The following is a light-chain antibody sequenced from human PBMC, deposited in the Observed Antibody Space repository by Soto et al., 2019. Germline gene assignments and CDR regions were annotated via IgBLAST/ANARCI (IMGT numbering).Light chain of an antibody. CDR3: QQFGSSPGFT. V-gene: IGKV3-20*01. CDR1: QSINSRY. Sequence: EIVLTQSPGTLSLSPGERATLSCRASQSINSRYLAWYQQKPGQAPRLLIYGASSRATGIPDRFSGSGSGTDFTFTISRLEPEDFAVYYFQQFGSSPGFTFGPGTKVDIK. CDR2: GAS. J-gene: IGKJ3*01.